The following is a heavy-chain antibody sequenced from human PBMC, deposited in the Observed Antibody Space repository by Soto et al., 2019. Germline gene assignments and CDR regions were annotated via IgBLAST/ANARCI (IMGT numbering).Heavy chain of an antibody. D-gene: IGHD2-15*01. Sequence: QITLKESGPTLVKPTQTLTLTCTFSGFSVSTSGVGVAWIRQPPGKALEWLALIYWDDDKRYSPFLQSRVTITQDTSKRQVVLTMTNMDPVDTATYCCAHKGGRGAAMDVWGQGTTVTVSS. V-gene: IGHV2-5*02. J-gene: IGHJ6*02. CDR1: GFSVSTSGVG. CDR2: IYWDDDK. CDR3: AHKGGRGAAMDV.